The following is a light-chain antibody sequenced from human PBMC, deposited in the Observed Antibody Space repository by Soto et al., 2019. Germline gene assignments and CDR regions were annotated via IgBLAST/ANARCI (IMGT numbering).Light chain of an antibody. Sequence: DIQMTQSPSTLSASVGDRVTITCRASQSISSWLAWFQQKPGKAPKLLIYDASSVESGVPSRFSGSGSGTEFTLTTSSLQPDDFATYDCQQYNSYSYTFGQGTKLEIK. CDR3: QQYNSYSYT. V-gene: IGKV1-5*01. J-gene: IGKJ2*01. CDR1: QSISSW. CDR2: DAS.